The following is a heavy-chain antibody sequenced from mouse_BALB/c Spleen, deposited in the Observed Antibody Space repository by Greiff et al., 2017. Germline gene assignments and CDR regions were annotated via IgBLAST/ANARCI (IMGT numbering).Heavy chain of an antibody. Sequence: QVQLQQPGAELVKPGASVKLSCKASGYTFTSYWMHWVKQRPGQGLEWIGEINPSNGRTNYNEKFKSKATLTVDKSSSTAYMQLSSLTSEDYAVYYCARSDTTASFAYWGQGTLVTVSA. D-gene: IGHD1-2*01. J-gene: IGHJ3*01. CDR1: GYTFTSYW. V-gene: IGHV1S81*02. CDR3: ARSDTTASFAY. CDR2: INPSNGRT.